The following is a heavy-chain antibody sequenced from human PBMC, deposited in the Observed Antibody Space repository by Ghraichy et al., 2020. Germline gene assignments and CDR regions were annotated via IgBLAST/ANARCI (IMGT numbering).Heavy chain of an antibody. J-gene: IGHJ3*02. Sequence: SETLSLTCTVSGGSISSSSYYWGWIRQPPGKGLEWIGSIYYSGSTYYNPSLKSRVTISVDTSKNQFSLKLSSVTAADTAVYYCARDHYDSSGLDAFDIWGQGTMVTVSS. CDR3: ARDHYDSSGLDAFDI. D-gene: IGHD3-22*01. V-gene: IGHV4-39*07. CDR1: GGSISSSSYY. CDR2: IYYSGST.